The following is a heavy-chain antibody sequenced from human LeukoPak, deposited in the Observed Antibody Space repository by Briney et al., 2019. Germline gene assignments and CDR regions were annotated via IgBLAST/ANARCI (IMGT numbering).Heavy chain of an antibody. CDR2: NNPKSGGT. Sequence: ASVKVSCKASGYTFTRYYMHWVRQAPGQGLEWMGWNNPKSGGTNYAQKFQGRVTMTRDRSIKTGYMELSRLRSEQTTVYYCARGGCCNWFDPWGQGTLVTVSS. D-gene: IGHD3-10*01. V-gene: IGHV1-2*02. CDR3: ARGGCCNWFDP. CDR1: GYTFTRYY. J-gene: IGHJ5*02.